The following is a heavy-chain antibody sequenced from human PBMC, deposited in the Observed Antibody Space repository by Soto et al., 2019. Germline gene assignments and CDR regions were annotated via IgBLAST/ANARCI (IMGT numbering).Heavy chain of an antibody. D-gene: IGHD6-19*01. CDR3: ARGGADSSGAGYYFDY. CDR1: GGTFSSYA. V-gene: IGHV1-69*13. Sequence: SVKVSCKASGGTFSSYAISWVRQAPGQGLEWMGGIIPIFGTANYAQKFQGRVTITADESTSTAYMELSSLRSEDTAVYYCARGGADSSGAGYYFDYWGQGTLVTVSS. J-gene: IGHJ4*02. CDR2: IIPIFGTA.